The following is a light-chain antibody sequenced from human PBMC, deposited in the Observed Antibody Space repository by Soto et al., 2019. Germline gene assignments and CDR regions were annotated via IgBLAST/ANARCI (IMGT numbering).Light chain of an antibody. Sequence: QSVLTQPASVSGSPGQSITISCTGTSSDVDGYNYVSWYQQHPGKAPELMIYDVSNRPSGVSNRFSGSKSGNTASLTISGLQAEDEADYYCSSYTSSSLVFGGGTKLTVL. CDR2: DVS. J-gene: IGLJ3*02. V-gene: IGLV2-14*01. CDR1: SSDVDGYNY. CDR3: SSYTSSSLV.